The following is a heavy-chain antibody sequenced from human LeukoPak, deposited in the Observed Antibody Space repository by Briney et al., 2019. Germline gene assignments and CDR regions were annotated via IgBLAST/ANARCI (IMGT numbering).Heavy chain of an antibody. D-gene: IGHD3-9*01. CDR1: GGSITGYY. V-gene: IGHV4-34*01. CDR3: ARGNILTGYCFDF. J-gene: IGHJ4*02. CDR2: IHYTGTT. Sequence: PSETLSHTCAVYGGSITGYYWSWIRQTPGRGLEWVGEIHYTGTTSYNPSLKSRATISTDTSKNQFSLRLSSVTAADTAVYYCARGNILTGYCFDFWGQRALVTVSS.